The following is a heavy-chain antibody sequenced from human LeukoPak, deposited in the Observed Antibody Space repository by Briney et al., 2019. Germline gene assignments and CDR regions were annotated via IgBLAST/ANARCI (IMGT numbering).Heavy chain of an antibody. Sequence: GGSLRLSCAASGFTFSSYAMSWVRQAPGKGPEWVSAISGSGGSTYYADSVKGRFTISRDNSKNTLYLQMNSLRAEDTAVYYCAKDPTGGYDYGGYYYYGMDVWGQGTTVTVSS. CDR1: GFTFSSYA. CDR3: AKDPTGGYDYGGYYYYGMDV. D-gene: IGHD5-12*01. V-gene: IGHV3-23*01. J-gene: IGHJ6*02. CDR2: ISGSGGST.